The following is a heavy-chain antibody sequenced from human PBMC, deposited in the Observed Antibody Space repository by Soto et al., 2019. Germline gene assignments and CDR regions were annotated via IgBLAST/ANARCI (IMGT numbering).Heavy chain of an antibody. J-gene: IGHJ6*02. V-gene: IGHV3-48*03. Sequence: PGGSLRLSCTATGFTFSNYEMHWVRQAPGKGLEWVSSISTSGRTISYADSVKGRFTISRDNARNSLYLQMNSLRAEDTALYYCARKGFSSSWYVYYGLDVWGQGTTVTVSS. CDR3: ARKGFSSSWYVYYGLDV. CDR1: GFTFSNYE. CDR2: ISTSGRTI. D-gene: IGHD6-13*01.